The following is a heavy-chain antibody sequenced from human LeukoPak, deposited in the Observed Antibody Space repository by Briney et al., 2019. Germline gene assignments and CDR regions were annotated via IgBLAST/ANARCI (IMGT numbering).Heavy chain of an antibody. V-gene: IGHV3-66*01. J-gene: IGHJ4*02. CDR3: ANGDGYNFWDY. CDR2: IYRGGST. Sequence: GGSLRPSCAASGFTVTNNYMSWVRQAPGKGLEWVSVIYRGGSTYYADSVKGRFTISRDNSKNTVYLQMNSLRAEDTAVYYCANGDGYNFWDYWGQGTLVTVSS. CDR1: GFTVTNNY. D-gene: IGHD5-24*01.